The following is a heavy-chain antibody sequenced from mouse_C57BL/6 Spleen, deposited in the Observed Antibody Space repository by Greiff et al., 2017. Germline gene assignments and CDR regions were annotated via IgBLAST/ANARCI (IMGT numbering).Heavy chain of an antibody. CDR2: IYPRRGNT. D-gene: IGHD2-3*01. Sequence: VQLQESGAELARPGASVKLSCKASGYTFTSYGISWVKQRTGQGLEWIGEIYPRRGNTYYNEKFKGKATLTADKSSSTAYMEIRSLTSEDSAVYFCAREGWLLKDYAMDYWGQGTSVTVSS. CDR1: GYTFTSYG. J-gene: IGHJ4*01. CDR3: AREGWLLKDYAMDY. V-gene: IGHV1-81*01.